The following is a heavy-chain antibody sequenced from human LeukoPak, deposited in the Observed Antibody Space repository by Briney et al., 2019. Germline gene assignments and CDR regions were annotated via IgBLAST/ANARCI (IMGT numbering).Heavy chain of an antibody. CDR1: GGTFSSYA. CDR3: ARDSYGDYGGY. Sequence: EASVKVSCKASGGTFSSYAISWVRQAPGQGLEWMGWISAYNGNTNYAQKLQGRVTMTTDTSTSTAYMELRSLRSDDTAVYYCARDSYGDYGGYWGQGTLVTVSS. D-gene: IGHD4-17*01. J-gene: IGHJ4*02. CDR2: ISAYNGNT. V-gene: IGHV1-18*01.